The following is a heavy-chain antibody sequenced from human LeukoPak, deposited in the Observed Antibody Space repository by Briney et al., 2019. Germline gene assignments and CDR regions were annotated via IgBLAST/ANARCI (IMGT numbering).Heavy chain of an antibody. D-gene: IGHD6-19*01. CDR2: ISGSGGNT. V-gene: IGHV3-23*01. CDR1: GFTFSSYA. J-gene: IGHJ4*02. Sequence: PGGSLRLSRAASGFTFSSYAMTWVRQAPGKGLEWVSGISGSGGNTYYTDSVRGRLSISRDNSKNTLYLQVNSLRAEDTAVYYCAKGRTEGGTLALDYWGQGTLVTVSS. CDR3: AKGRTEGGTLALDY.